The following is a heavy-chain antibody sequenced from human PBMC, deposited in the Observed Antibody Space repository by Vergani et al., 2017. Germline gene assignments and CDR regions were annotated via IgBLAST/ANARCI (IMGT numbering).Heavy chain of an antibody. CDR3: ARDTYDFWSAPNWFDP. Sequence: QVQLVQSGAEVKKPGASVKVSCKASGYTFTGYYMHWVRQAPGQGLEWMGWINPNSGGTNYAQKFQGRVTMTRETSISTAYMELSRLGADDTAVYYCARDTYDFWSAPNWFDPWGQGTLVTVSS. J-gene: IGHJ5*02. CDR2: INPNSGGT. V-gene: IGHV1-2*02. D-gene: IGHD3-3*01. CDR1: GYTFTGYY.